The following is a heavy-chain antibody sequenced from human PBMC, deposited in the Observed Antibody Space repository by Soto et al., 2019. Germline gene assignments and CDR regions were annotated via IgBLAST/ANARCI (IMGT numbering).Heavy chain of an antibody. CDR2: IKRKTDGATT. CDR1: GFLFNNAW. V-gene: IGHV3-15*01. CDR3: STDSYDFVWGSYRFLQY. Sequence: PGGSLRLSCEASGFLFNNAWMSWVRQPPGKGLEWVGRIKRKTDGATTDYAPPVRGRFTISRDDSNNTLYLQMNSLKTEDTAVYFCSTDSYDFVWGSYRFLQYRDQGTLVTVSS. D-gene: IGHD3-16*02. J-gene: IGHJ4*02.